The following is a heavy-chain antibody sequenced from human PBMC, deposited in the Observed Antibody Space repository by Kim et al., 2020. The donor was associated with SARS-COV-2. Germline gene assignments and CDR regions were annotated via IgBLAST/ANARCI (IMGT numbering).Heavy chain of an antibody. V-gene: IGHV4-61*01. J-gene: IGHJ4*02. D-gene: IGHD6-19*01. CDR3: ARVQREYSSGWYGPHFDY. CDR2: IYYSGST. Sequence: SETLSLTCTVSGGSVSSGSYYWSWIRQPPGKGLEWIGYIYYSGSTNYNPSLKSRVTISVDTSKNQFSLKLSSVTAADTAVYYCARVQREYSSGWYGPHFDYWGQGTLVTVSS. CDR1: GGSVSSGSYY.